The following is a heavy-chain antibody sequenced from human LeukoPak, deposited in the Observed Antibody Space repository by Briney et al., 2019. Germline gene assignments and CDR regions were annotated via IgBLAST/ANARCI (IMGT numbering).Heavy chain of an antibody. D-gene: IGHD6-13*01. V-gene: IGHV3-21*01. CDR3: ARGTYSSSWFVDY. J-gene: IGHJ4*02. CDR2: ISGTSNYI. Sequence: KAGGSLRLSCAASGFTFSSYGMNWVRQAPRKGLEWVSSISGTSNYIYYADSLKGRFTISRDNAKNSLYLQMNSLRAEDTAVYYCARGTYSSSWFVDYWGQGTLVTVSS. CDR1: GFTFSSYG.